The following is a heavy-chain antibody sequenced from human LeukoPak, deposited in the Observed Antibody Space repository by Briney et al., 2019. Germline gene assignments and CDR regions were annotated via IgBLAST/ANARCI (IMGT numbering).Heavy chain of an antibody. Sequence: SGPTLVNPTQTLTLTCTFSGFSLSTTGVGVGWIRRPPGKALEWLALIYWDGAKRYSPSLKSRLTITKDTSKNQVVLTMTNMDPVDTATYYCANRLGGSGWNGGYFLHWGQGTLVTVSS. CDR2: IYWDGAK. CDR3: ANRLGGSGWNGGYFLH. CDR1: GFSLSTTGVG. D-gene: IGHD6-19*01. V-gene: IGHV2-5*02. J-gene: IGHJ1*01.